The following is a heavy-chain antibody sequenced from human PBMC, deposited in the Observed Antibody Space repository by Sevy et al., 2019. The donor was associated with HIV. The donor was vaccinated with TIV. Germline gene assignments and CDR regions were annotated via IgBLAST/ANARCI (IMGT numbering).Heavy chain of an antibody. J-gene: IGHJ4*02. CDR1: GFTLSSYG. D-gene: IGHD2-2*02. CDR3: ARTTSAAAILSY. V-gene: IGHV3-30*02. Sequence: GESLKISCAASGFTLSSYGMHWVRQAPGKGLEWVAFIRYDGTTKYYADSVKGRFTISRDNSKNTLYVQMNSLRTEDTAVYYCARTTSAAAILSYWGQGTLVTVS. CDR2: IRYDGTTK.